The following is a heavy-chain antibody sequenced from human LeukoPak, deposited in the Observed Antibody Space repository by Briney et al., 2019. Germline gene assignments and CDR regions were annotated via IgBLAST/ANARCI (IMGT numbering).Heavy chain of an antibody. Sequence: SETLSLTCTVSGYSISSGYYWGWIRQPPGKGLECIGEINHSGSTTYNPSLKSRVTISVDTSKKQFSLKLSSVTAADTAVYYCARQAYYSDSSGYSNWFDPWGQGTLVTVSS. V-gene: IGHV4-38-2*02. CDR3: ARQAYYSDSSGYSNWFDP. CDR1: GYSISSGYY. D-gene: IGHD3-22*01. CDR2: INHSGST. J-gene: IGHJ5*02.